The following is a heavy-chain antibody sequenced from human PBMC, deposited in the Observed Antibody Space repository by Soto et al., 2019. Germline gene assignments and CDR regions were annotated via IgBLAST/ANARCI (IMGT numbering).Heavy chain of an antibody. D-gene: IGHD2-15*01. J-gene: IGHJ6*02. Sequence: SQTLSLTCVGSGDTVSSNSVAWKWVRQSPSRGLEWLGRTYYRSRWYSDYAVSVRSRIDINADTSKNQVSLQLNSVTPEDTAVYYCARSEEDSDYYYYGMEVWGQGTTVTVSS. V-gene: IGHV6-1*01. CDR1: GDTVSSNSVA. CDR2: TYYRSRWYS. CDR3: ARSEEDSDYYYYGMEV.